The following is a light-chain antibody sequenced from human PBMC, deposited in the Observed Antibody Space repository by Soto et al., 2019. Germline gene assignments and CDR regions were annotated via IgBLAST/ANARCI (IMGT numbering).Light chain of an antibody. V-gene: IGLV1-40*01. CDR2: GNS. CDR1: SSNIGAGYD. CDR3: QSYDSSLGVSV. J-gene: IGLJ2*01. Sequence: QSELTQPPSVSGAPGQRVTISCTGSSSNIGAGYDVHWYQQLPGTAPKLLIYGNSNRPSGVPDRFSGSKSGTSASLAITGLQAEDEADYYCQSYDSSLGVSVFGGGTKLTVL.